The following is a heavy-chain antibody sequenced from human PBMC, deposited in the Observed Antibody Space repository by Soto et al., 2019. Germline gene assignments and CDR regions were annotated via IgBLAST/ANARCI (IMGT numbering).Heavy chain of an antibody. CDR1: GFSLSTAGVG. CDR3: AHRRPNIGRGFDY. D-gene: IGHD5-12*01. V-gene: IGHV2-5*02. CDR2: IYWDDDK. Sequence: QIILKESGPTLVKPTQTLTLTCTFSGFSLSTAGVGVGWIRQPPGKALEWLALIYWDDDKRYSPSLKTRLTSTKVTSKNQVLLTMANIDPVDIGTYYCAHRRPNIGRGFDYWGQGILVTVSS. J-gene: IGHJ4*02.